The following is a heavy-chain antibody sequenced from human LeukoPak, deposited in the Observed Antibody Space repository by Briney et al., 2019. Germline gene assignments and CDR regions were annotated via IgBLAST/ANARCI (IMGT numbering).Heavy chain of an antibody. CDR2: ISSSGSTI. J-gene: IGHJ3*02. CDR1: GFTFSDYY. D-gene: IGHD3-16*01. CDR3: ARDSQLGPWGAFDI. Sequence: GGSLRLSCAASGFTFSDYYMSWIHQAPGKGLEWVSYISSSGSTIYYADSVKGRFTISRDNAKNSLYLQMNSLRAEDTAVYYCARDSQLGPWGAFDIWGQGTMVTVSS. V-gene: IGHV3-11*01.